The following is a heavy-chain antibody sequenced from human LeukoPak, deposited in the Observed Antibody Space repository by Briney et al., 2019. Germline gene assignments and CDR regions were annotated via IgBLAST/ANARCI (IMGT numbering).Heavy chain of an antibody. V-gene: IGHV3-21*01. CDR1: GFTFSSYS. J-gene: IGHJ3*02. Sequence: PGGSLRLSCAASGFTFSSYSMNWVRQAPGKGLEWVSSISSSSSYIYYADSVKGRFTISRDNAKNSLYLQMNSLRAEDTAVYYCARGESVGHAFDIWGQGTMVTVSS. CDR2: ISSSSSYI. CDR3: ARGESVGHAFDI. D-gene: IGHD2-2*01.